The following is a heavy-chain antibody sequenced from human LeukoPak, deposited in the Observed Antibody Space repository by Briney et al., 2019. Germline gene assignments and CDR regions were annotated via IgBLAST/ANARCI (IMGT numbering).Heavy chain of an antibody. Sequence: GGSLRLSCAASGFTFSSYWMSWVRQAPGKGLEWVANIKQDGSEKYYVDSVKGRFTISRDNAKNSLYLQMNSLRAEDTAVYYCAKDITIFGVAIGFDYWGQGTLVTVSS. V-gene: IGHV3-7*01. CDR2: IKQDGSEK. D-gene: IGHD3-3*01. CDR1: GFTFSSYW. J-gene: IGHJ4*02. CDR3: AKDITIFGVAIGFDY.